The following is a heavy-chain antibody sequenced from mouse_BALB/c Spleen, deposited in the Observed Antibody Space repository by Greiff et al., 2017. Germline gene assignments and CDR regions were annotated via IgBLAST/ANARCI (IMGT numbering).Heavy chain of an antibody. CDR2: ISYDGSN. J-gene: IGHJ2*01. CDR3: ASDLDYFDY. V-gene: IGHV3-6*02. CDR1: GYSITSGYY. Sequence: EVKLQESGPGLVKPSQSLSLTCSVTGYSITSGYYWNWIRQFPGNKLEWMGYISYDGSNNYNPSLKNRISITRDTSKNQFFLKLNSVTTEDTATYYCASDLDYFDYWGQGTTLTVSS.